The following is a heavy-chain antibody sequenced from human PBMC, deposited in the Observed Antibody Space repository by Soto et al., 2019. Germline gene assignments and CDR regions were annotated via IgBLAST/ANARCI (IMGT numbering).Heavy chain of an antibody. V-gene: IGHV1-8*01. CDR1: VYVFSNYD. CDR2: MNPDSDKT. CDR3: ARPGARYCGGDCYSSH. D-gene: IGHD2-21*02. J-gene: IGHJ4*02. Sequence: SVKGSWKGSVYVFSNYDSIWVRQATGQGLEWMGWMNPDSDKTDYAQKFQGRVTMTGNTSISTAYMELTALTYEDTAIYYCARPGARYCGGDCYSSHWAQATLVTVSS.